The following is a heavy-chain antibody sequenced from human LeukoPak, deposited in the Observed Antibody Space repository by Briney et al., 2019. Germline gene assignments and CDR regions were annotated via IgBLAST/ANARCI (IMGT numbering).Heavy chain of an antibody. CDR3: ARVVGQWLVRGGAFDI. CDR2: INAGNDNT. V-gene: IGHV1-3*01. CDR1: GYTFTSYA. Sequence: GASVKVSCKASGYTFTSYAMHWVRQAPGQRLEWMGWINAGNDNTKYSQKFQGRVTITRDTSASTAYMELSSLRSEDTAVYYCARVVGQWLVRGGAFDIWGQGAMVTVSS. J-gene: IGHJ3*02. D-gene: IGHD6-19*01.